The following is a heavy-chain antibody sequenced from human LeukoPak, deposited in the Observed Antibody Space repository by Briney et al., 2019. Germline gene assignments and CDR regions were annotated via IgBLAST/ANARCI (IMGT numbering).Heavy chain of an antibody. CDR3: ARLGYYDFWSGYSITN. CDR2: IYYSGST. Sequence: TSETLSLTCSISGGSISTDYWSWIRQPPGKGLEWIGYIYYSGSTKHNPSLESRVTISIDTSKNQFSLKLSSVTAADTAVYYCARLGYYDFWSGYSITNWGQGTLVTVSS. V-gene: IGHV4-59*08. J-gene: IGHJ4*02. D-gene: IGHD3-3*01. CDR1: GGSISTDY.